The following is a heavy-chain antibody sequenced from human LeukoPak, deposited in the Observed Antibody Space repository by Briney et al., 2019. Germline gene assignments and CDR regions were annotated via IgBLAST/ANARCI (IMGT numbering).Heavy chain of an antibody. CDR1: GFTFGDYS. D-gene: IGHD3-3*01. V-gene: IGHV3-49*03. CDR2: IRRKGYGGTT. J-gene: IGHJ6*04. CDR3: TRDHDFWSGPLDV. Sequence: GGSLRLTCTGSGFTFGDYSMSWFRQAPGKGLEWVGFIRRKGYGGTTEYAASVKGRFTISRDDSKSTAYLQMNSLKTEDTAVYYCTRDHDFWSGPLDVWGTGTTVTVSS.